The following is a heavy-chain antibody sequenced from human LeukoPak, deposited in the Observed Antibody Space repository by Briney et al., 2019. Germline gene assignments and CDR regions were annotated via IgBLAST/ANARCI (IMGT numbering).Heavy chain of an antibody. CDR3: ARGPYSYDSSGAFDI. CDR2: IYYSGST. D-gene: IGHD3-22*01. CDR1: GGSISSSSYY. V-gene: IGHV4-39*07. J-gene: IGHJ3*02. Sequence: PSETLSLTCTVSGGSISSSSYYWGWFRQPPGKGLEWIGSIYYSGSTNYNPSLKSRVTISVDTSKNQFSLKLSSVTAADTAVYFCARGPYSYDSSGAFDIWGQGTMVTVSS.